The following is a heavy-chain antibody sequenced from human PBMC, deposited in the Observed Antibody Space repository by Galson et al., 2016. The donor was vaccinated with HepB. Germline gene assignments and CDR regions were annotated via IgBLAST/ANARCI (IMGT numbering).Heavy chain of an antibody. CDR2: ICPGGYT. CDR3: AAAGGREGITPV. J-gene: IGHJ4*02. V-gene: IGHV4-4*02. Sequence: SETLSLTCSVFGDSISSDKCWSWVRQSPGKGLEWIGEICPGGYTNYNPSLKSQVTISVDKSKNQVSLRLRSASAADTAMYYCAAAGGREGITPVWGQGTLVTVSS. D-gene: IGHD6-13*01. CDR1: GDSISSDKC.